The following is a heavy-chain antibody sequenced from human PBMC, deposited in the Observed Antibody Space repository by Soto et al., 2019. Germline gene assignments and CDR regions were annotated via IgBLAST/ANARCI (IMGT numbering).Heavy chain of an antibody. D-gene: IGHD3-16*01. CDR3: VRDRGGFDY. J-gene: IGHJ4*02. V-gene: IGHV3-21*02. CDR2: ISSSSSFI. Sequence: EVQLVESGGGLVKPGGSLRLSCVTSGSGFTFSNYNMNWVRQAPGKGLEWVSSISSSSSFIYYTDSVKGRFTISRDNAKNSRSLQMNSLGVEDTAVYYCVRDRGGFDYWGQGTLVTVSS. CDR1: GSGFTFSNYN.